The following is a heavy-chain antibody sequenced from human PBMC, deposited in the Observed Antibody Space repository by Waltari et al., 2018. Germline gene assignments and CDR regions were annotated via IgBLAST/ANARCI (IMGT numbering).Heavy chain of an antibody. CDR2: INHSGNT. V-gene: IGHV4-34*01. D-gene: IGHD2-2*01. CDR1: GGSFSGYY. J-gene: IGHJ4*02. Sequence: QVQLQQWGAGLLKPSETLSLTCAVYGGSFSGYYWNWIRQPPGKGLELIGEINHSGNTNYNPSLKGRVTISVDTSKNQFSLKLSSVTAADTAVYYCGRWPPAGWGQGTQVTVSS. CDR3: GRWPPAG.